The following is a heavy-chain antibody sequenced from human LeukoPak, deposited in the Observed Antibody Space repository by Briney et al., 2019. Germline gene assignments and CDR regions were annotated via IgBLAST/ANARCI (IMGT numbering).Heavy chain of an antibody. V-gene: IGHV4-59*08. D-gene: IGHD3-22*01. CDR2: IYYSGST. CDR3: ARLGGYYDSSRDV. CDR1: GGSISSYY. Sequence: SETLSLTCTVSGGSISSYYWSWIRQPPGKGLEWIGYIYYSGSTNYNPSLKSRVTISVDTSKNQFSLKLSSVTAADTAVYYCARLGGYYDSSRDVWGQGTTVTVSS. J-gene: IGHJ6*02.